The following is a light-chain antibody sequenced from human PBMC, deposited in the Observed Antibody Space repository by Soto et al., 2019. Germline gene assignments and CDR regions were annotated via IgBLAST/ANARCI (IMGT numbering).Light chain of an antibody. Sequence: EIVMTQSPATLSVSPGERATLSCRASQSVSSNLARYQQKPGQAPRLLIYGASTRATGIPARFSGSGSGTEFTLTISSPQSEDFAVYYCQQYNNWRTFGQGTKLEIK. CDR3: QQYNNWRT. CDR1: QSVSSN. V-gene: IGKV3-15*01. CDR2: GAS. J-gene: IGKJ2*01.